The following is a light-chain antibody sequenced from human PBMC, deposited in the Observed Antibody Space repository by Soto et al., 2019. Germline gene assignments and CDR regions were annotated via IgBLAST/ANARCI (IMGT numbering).Light chain of an antibody. CDR3: QQYDGSPIT. V-gene: IGKV3-20*01. CDR1: QSVSSN. J-gene: IGKJ5*01. Sequence: EIMMTQSPATLSVSPGERATLSCRASQSVSSNLAWYQQKPGQAPRLLISGISKRATGIPDRFSGGGSGTDFTLTISRLEPEDFALYICQQYDGSPITFGQGTRLEIK. CDR2: GIS.